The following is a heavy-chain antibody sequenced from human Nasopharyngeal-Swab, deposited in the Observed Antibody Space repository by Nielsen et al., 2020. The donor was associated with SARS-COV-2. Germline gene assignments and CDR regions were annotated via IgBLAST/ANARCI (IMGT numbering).Heavy chain of an antibody. V-gene: IGHV1-69*06. Sequence: SVKVSCKASGGTFSSYAISWVRQAPGQGLEWMGGIIPIFGTANYAQKFQGSVTITADKSTSTAYMELSSLRSEDTAVYYCASERTSDRITMVRGVIDYWGQGTLVTVSS. J-gene: IGHJ4*02. CDR3: ASERTSDRITMVRGVIDY. CDR2: IIPIFGTA. CDR1: GGTFSSYA. D-gene: IGHD3-10*01.